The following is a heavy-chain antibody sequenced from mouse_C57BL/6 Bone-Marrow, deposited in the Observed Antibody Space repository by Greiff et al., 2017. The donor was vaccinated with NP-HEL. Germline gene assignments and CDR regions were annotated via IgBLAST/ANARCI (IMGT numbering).Heavy chain of an antibody. CDR1: GYTFTSYW. CDR3: AEGGWFYWYFDV. CDR2: INPSNGGT. Sequence: VQLQQPGTELVKPGASVKLSCKASGYTFTSYWMHWVKQRPGQGLEWIGNINPSNGGTNYNEKFKSKATLTVDKSSSTAYMQLSSLTSEDSAFYYCAEGGWFYWYFDVWGTGTTVTVSS. D-gene: IGHD2-3*01. J-gene: IGHJ1*03. V-gene: IGHV1-53*01.